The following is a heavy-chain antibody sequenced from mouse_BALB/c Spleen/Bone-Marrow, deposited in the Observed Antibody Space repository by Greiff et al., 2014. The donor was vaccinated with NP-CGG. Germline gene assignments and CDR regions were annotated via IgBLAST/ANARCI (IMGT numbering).Heavy chain of an antibody. CDR3: ARRVNYYGFYFDH. J-gene: IGHJ2*01. Sequence: QVQLQQPVPELVKPGASVRISCKASGYTFTSYYIHWVKQRPGQGLEWIGWIYPGNVNTKYNEKFKGKATLTADKSSSTAYMQLSSLTSEDSAVYFCARRVNYYGFYFDHRGPGPTHAIS. D-gene: IGHD1-2*01. V-gene: IGHV1S56*01. CDR1: GYTFTSYY. CDR2: IYPGNVNT.